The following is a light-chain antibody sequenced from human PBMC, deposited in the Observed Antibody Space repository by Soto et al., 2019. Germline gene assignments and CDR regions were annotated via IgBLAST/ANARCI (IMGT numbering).Light chain of an antibody. J-gene: IGLJ3*02. Sequence: QPVLTQSPSASASLGASVKLTCTLSSGHSSYAIAWHQQQPEKGPRFLLKLNNDGGHIKGDGIPDRFSGSSSGAERYLTISSLQSEDEANYYCQTWGTGIGVFGGGTKVTVL. CDR2: LNNDGGH. V-gene: IGLV4-69*01. CDR1: SGHSSYA. CDR3: QTWGTGIGV.